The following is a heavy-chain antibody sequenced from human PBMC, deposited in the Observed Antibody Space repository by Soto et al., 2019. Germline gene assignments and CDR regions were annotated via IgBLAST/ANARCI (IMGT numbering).Heavy chain of an antibody. J-gene: IGHJ1*01. D-gene: IGHD3-9*01. CDR3: ARGFDILTGLYFQH. V-gene: IGHV3-23*01. CDR1: GLTFSTYA. Sequence: PGGSLRLSCSVSGLTFSTYAMSWVRQAPGKGLEWVSVISGSGGTTYYADSVKGRFTISRDNAKNSLYLQMSSLRAEDTAVYYCARGFDILTGLYFQHWGQGTLVTVSS. CDR2: ISGSGGTT.